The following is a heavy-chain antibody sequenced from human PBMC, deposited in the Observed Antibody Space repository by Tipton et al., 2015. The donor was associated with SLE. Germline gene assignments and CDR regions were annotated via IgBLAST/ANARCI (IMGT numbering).Heavy chain of an antibody. CDR2: IYYSGNT. V-gene: IGHV4-31*03. Sequence: TLSLTCTVSGGSISSGGYYWTWIRQLPGKGLEWIGYIYYSGNTYYNPSLGSRLTISVDTSKDQFSLRLTSVTAADTAVYYWARATDWNLSPDVWGKGTTVTFSS. CDR3: ARATDWNLSPDV. CDR1: GGSISSGGYY. D-gene: IGHD1-7*01. J-gene: IGHJ6*04.